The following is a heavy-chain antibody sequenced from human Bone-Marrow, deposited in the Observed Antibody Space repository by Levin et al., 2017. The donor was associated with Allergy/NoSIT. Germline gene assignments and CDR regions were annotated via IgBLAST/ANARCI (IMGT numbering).Heavy chain of an antibody. CDR2: ISSSGSTI. V-gene: IGHV3-11*01. CDR3: ARVAQGYTPDAAFDI. Sequence: GGSLRLSCAASGFTFSDYYMSWIRQAPGKGLEWVSYISSSGSTIYYADSVKGRFTISRDNAKNSLYLQMNSLRAEDTAVYYCARVAQGYTPDAAFDIWGQGTMVTVSS. J-gene: IGHJ3*02. D-gene: IGHD1-1*01. CDR1: GFTFSDYY.